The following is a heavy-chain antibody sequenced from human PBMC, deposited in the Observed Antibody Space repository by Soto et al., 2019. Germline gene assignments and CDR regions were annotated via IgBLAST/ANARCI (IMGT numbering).Heavy chain of an antibody. D-gene: IGHD6-19*01. CDR1: RYILPSDY. V-gene: IGHV1-46*01. J-gene: IGHJ5*01. Sequence: ASVPVSVLASRYILPSDYMHWVRQAPRQGLEWMGIINPGGVSKSYAQKYRGRATMTSDTSTSTVNMELSSLRSDDTAVYYGACYSVPQAIAVTGTYWFDLWGQGTLVTVSS. CDR3: ACYSVPQAIAVTGTYWFDL. CDR2: INPGGVSK.